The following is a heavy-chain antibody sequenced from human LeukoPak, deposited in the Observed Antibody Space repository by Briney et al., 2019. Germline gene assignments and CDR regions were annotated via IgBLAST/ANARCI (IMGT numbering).Heavy chain of an antibody. Sequence: PSETLSLTCTVSGGSISSYYWSWIRQPAGKGLEWIGRIYTSGSTNYNPSLKSRVTMSVDTSKNQFSLKLSSVTAADTAVYSCARDSSGFYGSGKTFDYWGQGTLVTVSS. CDR2: IYTSGST. J-gene: IGHJ4*02. D-gene: IGHD3-10*01. CDR1: GGSISSYY. V-gene: IGHV4-4*07. CDR3: ARDSSGFYGSGKTFDY.